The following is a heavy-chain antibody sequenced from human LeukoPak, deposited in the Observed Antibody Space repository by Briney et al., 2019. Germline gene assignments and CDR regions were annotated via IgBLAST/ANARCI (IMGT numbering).Heavy chain of an antibody. Sequence: GGSLRLSCAASGFTFSSYAMHWVRQAPGKGLEWVAVISYDGSNKYYADSVKGRFTISRDNSKNTLYLQMNSLRAEDTAVYYCASLAYGSGSYSFGGSRPFTPDAFDIWGQGTMVTVSS. CDR2: ISYDGSNK. CDR1: GFTFSSYA. V-gene: IGHV3-30-3*01. J-gene: IGHJ3*02. CDR3: ASLAYGSGSYSFGGSRPFTPDAFDI. D-gene: IGHD3-10*01.